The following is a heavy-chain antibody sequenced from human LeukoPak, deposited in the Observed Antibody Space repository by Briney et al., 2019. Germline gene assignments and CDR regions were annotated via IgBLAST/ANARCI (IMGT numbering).Heavy chain of an antibody. CDR3: ARAKTEYSYGYGFDP. V-gene: IGHV4-59*07. Sequence: SDTLSLTCTVSGGSISTYYWTWIRQTPGKGLEYIGYINYSGSTDSNPSLKSRVTISVDTSKNQFSLKLSSVTAADTAVYYCARAKTEYSYGYGFDPWGQGTLVTVSS. CDR1: GGSISTYY. CDR2: INYSGST. J-gene: IGHJ5*02. D-gene: IGHD5-18*01.